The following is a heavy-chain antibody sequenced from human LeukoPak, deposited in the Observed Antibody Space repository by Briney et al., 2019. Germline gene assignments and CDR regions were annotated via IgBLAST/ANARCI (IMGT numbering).Heavy chain of an antibody. CDR2: IYYTGST. D-gene: IGHD3-10*01. CDR1: GVSISQDF. V-gene: IGHV4-59*01. CDR3: ARAPFGFGELFPLV. J-gene: IGHJ4*02. Sequence: SETLSLTCTVSGVSISQDFWSWIRQPPGKGLEWIGYIYYTGSTKYNPSLKSRVTMSMDTSKNHFPLKLSPVTAADTAVYYCARAPFGFGELFPLVWGQGTLVTVSS.